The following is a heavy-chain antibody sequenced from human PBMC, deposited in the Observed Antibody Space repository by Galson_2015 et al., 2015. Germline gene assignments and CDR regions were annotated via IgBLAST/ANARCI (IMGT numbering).Heavy chain of an antibody. CDR3: ARAAYYDILTGYQGGYYYYGMDV. CDR1: GYTFTSYA. D-gene: IGHD3-9*01. J-gene: IGHJ6*02. Sequence: SVKVSCKASGYTFTSYAMNWVRQAPGQGLEWMGWINTSIGNPTYAQGFTGRFVFSLDTSVSTAYLQISSLKAEDTAVYYCARAAYYDILTGYQGGYYYYGMDVWGQGTTVTVSS. CDR2: INTSIGNP. V-gene: IGHV7-4-1*02.